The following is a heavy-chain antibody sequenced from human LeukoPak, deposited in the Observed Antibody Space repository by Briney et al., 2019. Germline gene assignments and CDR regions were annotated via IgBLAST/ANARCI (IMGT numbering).Heavy chain of an antibody. CDR1: GFTFSSYS. CDR3: ARSYYYDSSGYYYYPKKPYYYYGMDV. CDR2: ISSSSSYI. Sequence: GGSLRLSCAASGFTFSSYSMNWVRQAPEKGLEWVSSISSSSSYIYYADSVKGRFTISRDNAKNSLYLQMNSLRAEDTAVYYCARSYYYDSSGYYYYPKKPYYYYGMDVWGQGTTVTVSS. V-gene: IGHV3-21*01. D-gene: IGHD3-22*01. J-gene: IGHJ6*02.